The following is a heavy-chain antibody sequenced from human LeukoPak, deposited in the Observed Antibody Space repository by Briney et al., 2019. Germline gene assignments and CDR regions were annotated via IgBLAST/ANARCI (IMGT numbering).Heavy chain of an antibody. V-gene: IGHV3-48*03. CDR3: ARDEAAAGPRPFDY. Sequence: GGSLRLSCAASGFTFSSYEMNWVRQAPGKGLKWVSYISSSGSTIYYADSVKGRFTISRDNAKNSLYLQMNSLRAEDTAVYYCARDEAAAGPRPFDYRGQGTLVTVSS. CDR2: ISSSGSTI. J-gene: IGHJ4*02. CDR1: GFTFSSYE. D-gene: IGHD6-13*01.